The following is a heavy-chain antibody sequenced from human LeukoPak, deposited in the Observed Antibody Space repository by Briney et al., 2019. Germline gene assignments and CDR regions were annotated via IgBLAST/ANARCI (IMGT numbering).Heavy chain of an antibody. V-gene: IGHV3-23*01. CDR2: ISGSGGST. Sequence: GGTLRLSCAASGFTFSSYGMSWVRQAPGKGLEWVSAISGSGGSTYYADSVKGRFTISRDNSKNTLYLQMNSLRAEDTAVYYCAKERQLVGAINYWGQGTLVTVSS. CDR1: GFTFSSYG. D-gene: IGHD1-26*01. J-gene: IGHJ4*02. CDR3: AKERQLVGAINY.